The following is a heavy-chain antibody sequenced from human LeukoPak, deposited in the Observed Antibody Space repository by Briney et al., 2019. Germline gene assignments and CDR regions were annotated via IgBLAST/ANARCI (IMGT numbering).Heavy chain of an antibody. CDR1: GGSISSHSYY. CDR2: IYYSGST. D-gene: IGHD4-23*01. CDR3: ARAYGGNSQYFQH. V-gene: IGHV4-39*07. Sequence: KPSETLSLTCTISGGSISSHSYYWGWIRQPPGKGLEWIGNIYYSGSTYYNPSLKSRVTISVDTSKNQFSLKLTSVTAADTAVYYCARAYGGNSQYFQHWGQGTLVTVSS. J-gene: IGHJ1*01.